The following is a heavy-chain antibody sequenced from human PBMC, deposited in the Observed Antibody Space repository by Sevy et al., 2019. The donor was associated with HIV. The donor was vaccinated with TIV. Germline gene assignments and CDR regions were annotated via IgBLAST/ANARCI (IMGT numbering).Heavy chain of an antibody. V-gene: IGHV3-30-3*01. CDR2: ISYDGSNK. D-gene: IGHD3-3*01. CDR1: GFTFSSYA. J-gene: IGHJ6*02. Sequence: GGSLRLSCAASGFTFSSYAMHWVRQAPGKGLEWVAVISYDGSNKYYADSVKGRFTISRDNSKNTLYLQMNSLRAEDTAVEYCARGDFWSGYHDYYYGIDVWGQGTTVTVSS. CDR3: ARGDFWSGYHDYYYGIDV.